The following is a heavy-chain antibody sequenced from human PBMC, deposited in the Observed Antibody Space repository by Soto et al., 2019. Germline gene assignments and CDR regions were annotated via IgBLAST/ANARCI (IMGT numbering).Heavy chain of an antibody. J-gene: IGHJ5*02. V-gene: IGHV1-2*02. D-gene: IGHD4-17*01. Sequence: GASVKVSCKASGYTFTGYYMHWVRQAPGQGLEWIGWINPNNGNSHYSQKFQGRVTFTRDTAASTAYMELSSLTSEDSAVYFCARNVDYFDPWGQGTLVTVSS. CDR2: INPNNGNS. CDR3: ARNVDYFDP. CDR1: GYTFTGYY.